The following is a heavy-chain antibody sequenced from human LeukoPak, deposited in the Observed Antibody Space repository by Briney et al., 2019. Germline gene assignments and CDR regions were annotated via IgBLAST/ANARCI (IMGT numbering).Heavy chain of an antibody. J-gene: IGHJ4*02. CDR1: GGSISSSTYY. V-gene: IGHV4-39*01. CDR2: IYYSRST. CDR3: ARHVGYTPFGY. D-gene: IGHD5-12*01. Sequence: SETLSLTCTVSGGSISSSTYYWGWIRQPPGKGLEWIGSIYYSRSTYYNPSLKSRVTISVGTSKNQFSLRLSSVTAADTAVYYCARHVGYTPFGYWGQGTLVTVSS.